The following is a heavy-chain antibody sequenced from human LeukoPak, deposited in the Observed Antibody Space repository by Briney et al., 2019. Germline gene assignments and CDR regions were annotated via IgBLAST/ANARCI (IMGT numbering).Heavy chain of an antibody. CDR2: ISAYSGNT. CDR3: VRREYDYSNYVHLDY. CDR1: GYTFTRYG. J-gene: IGHJ4*02. D-gene: IGHD4-11*01. V-gene: IGHV1-18*01. Sequence: ASVKVSCKASGYTFTRYGISWVRQAPGQGLEWMGWISAYSGNTNYAQKFQGRVTMTTDTSTSTAYMDLRSLRSDDTAIYYCVRREYDYSNYVHLDYWGQGTLVTVSS.